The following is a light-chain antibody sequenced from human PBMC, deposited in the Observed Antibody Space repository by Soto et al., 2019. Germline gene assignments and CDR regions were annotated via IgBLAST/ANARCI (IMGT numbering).Light chain of an antibody. CDR1: QSVSSN. J-gene: IGKJ4*01. Sequence: EIVMTQSPATLSVSPGERATLSCRASQSVSSNLAWYQQKPGQAPRLLIYGASTRATAIPARFSGSGSGTDFTLTISRLEPEDFAVYYCQQYGSSPPFGGGTKVDIK. V-gene: IGKV3-15*01. CDR3: QQYGSSPP. CDR2: GAS.